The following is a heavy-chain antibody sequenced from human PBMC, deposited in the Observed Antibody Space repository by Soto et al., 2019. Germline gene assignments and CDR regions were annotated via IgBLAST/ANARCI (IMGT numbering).Heavy chain of an antibody. Sequence: GGSLRLSCSASGFIFSESTIYWVRQVPGKGLEAISAVSTSGRSTYYADSVKDRFTISRDNSKNTLFLQMGSLRPEDTAIYYCVKQAHGLDGVAFDYWGQGTKVIVAS. CDR1: GFIFSEST. CDR3: VKQAHGLDGVAFDY. D-gene: IGHD2-15*01. J-gene: IGHJ4*02. CDR2: VSTSGRST. V-gene: IGHV3-64D*06.